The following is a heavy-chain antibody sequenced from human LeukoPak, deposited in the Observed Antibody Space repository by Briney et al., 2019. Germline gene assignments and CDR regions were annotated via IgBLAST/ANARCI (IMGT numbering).Heavy chain of an antibody. Sequence: SQTLSLTCAISGDSVSSNSATWNWIRQSPSRGLEWLGRTYYRSKWYNDYAVSVRSQITINPDTSKNQFSLQLNSVTPEDTAVYYCARGIHGKRGVDYWGQGTLVTVSS. CDR2: TYYRSKWYN. CDR3: ARGIHGKRGVDY. D-gene: IGHD3-16*01. CDR1: GDSVSSNSAT. V-gene: IGHV6-1*01. J-gene: IGHJ4*02.